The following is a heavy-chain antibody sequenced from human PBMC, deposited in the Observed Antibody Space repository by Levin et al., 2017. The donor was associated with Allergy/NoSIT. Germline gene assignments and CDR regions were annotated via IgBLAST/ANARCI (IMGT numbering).Heavy chain of an antibody. CDR2: IFSSGST. Sequence: SETLSLTCTVSGGSISSYYWSWIRQPPGKGLEWIGYIFSSGSTNYNPSLKSRVTISVDTSKNQFSLKLSSVTAADTAVYYCARVGRGAGTPFDYWGQGTLVTVSS. J-gene: IGHJ4*02. V-gene: IGHV4-59*01. CDR3: ARVGRGAGTPFDY. D-gene: IGHD6-19*01. CDR1: GGSISSYY.